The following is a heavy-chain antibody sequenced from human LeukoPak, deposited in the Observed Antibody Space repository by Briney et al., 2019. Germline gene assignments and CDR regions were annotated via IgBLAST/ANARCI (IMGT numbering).Heavy chain of an antibody. CDR1: GYTFTSYG. D-gene: IGHD1-26*01. J-gene: IGHJ4*02. V-gene: IGHV1-18*01. Sequence: ASVKVSCKASGYTFTSYGISWVRQAPGQGLEWMGWISAYNGNTNYAQKLQGRVTMTTDTSTSTAYMELRSLRSDYTAVYYCARPKPGSGSLDFDYWGQGTLVTVSS. CDR2: ISAYNGNT. CDR3: ARPKPGSGSLDFDY.